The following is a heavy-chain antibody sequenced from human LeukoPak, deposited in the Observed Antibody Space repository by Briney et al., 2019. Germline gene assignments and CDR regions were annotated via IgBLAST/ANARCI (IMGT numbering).Heavy chain of an antibody. J-gene: IGHJ4*02. CDR3: GRAFPPLRTAAAGDY. CDR2: ISYRSSHM. CDR1: GFTFSDCD. D-gene: IGHD6-13*01. V-gene: IGHV3-21*01. Sequence: GGSLRLSCTASGFTFSDCDMNWFRQAPGKGLEWVSSISYRSSHMYYADSVKGRFTISRDDAENSLYLQMNSLRAEDTAVYYCGRAFPPLRTAAAGDYWGQGTLVTVSS.